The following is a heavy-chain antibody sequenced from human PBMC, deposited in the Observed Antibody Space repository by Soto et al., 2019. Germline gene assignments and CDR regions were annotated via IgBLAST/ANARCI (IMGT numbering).Heavy chain of an antibody. J-gene: IGHJ4*02. CDR1: GNTFTSYD. D-gene: IGHD3-10*01. CDR2: INPNSGNI. CDR3: ARGRASGSYYLLDY. Sequence: GASVKVSCKASGNTFTSYDINWVRQATGHGLEWMGWINPNSGNIGYAQKFRGRVTMTRDTAIRTAYMEVSRLRSDDTAVHYCARGRASGSYYLLDYWGQGTLVTVSS. V-gene: IGHV1-8*01.